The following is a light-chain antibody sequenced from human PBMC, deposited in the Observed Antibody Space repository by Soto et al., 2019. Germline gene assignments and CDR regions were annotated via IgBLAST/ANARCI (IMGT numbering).Light chain of an antibody. J-gene: IGLJ1*01. CDR2: DVS. V-gene: IGLV2-14*01. Sequence: QSALPQPASGSGSPGQSITISCTGTSSDVGGYNYVSWYQQHPGKAPKFMIYDVSNRPSGVSTRFSGSKSGNTASLTISGLQAEDEADYYCNSYTTSNTRQIVFGTGTKVT. CDR3: NSYTTSNTRQIV. CDR1: SSDVGGYNY.